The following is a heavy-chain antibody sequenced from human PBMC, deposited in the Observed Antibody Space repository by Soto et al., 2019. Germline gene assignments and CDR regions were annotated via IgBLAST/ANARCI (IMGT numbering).Heavy chain of an antibody. J-gene: IGHJ3*02. CDR3: ATTRRYYYDTSGPDAFDI. CDR2: INPNSGGT. Sequence: QVQLVQSGAEVKKPGASVKVSCKASGYTFTGYYIHWVRQAPGQGLEWMGWINPNSGGTDYSQKFQGWVTMTRDTSISTAYMELSRLRSDDTAVYYCATTRRYYYDTSGPDAFDIWGQGTMVTVSS. CDR1: GYTFTGYY. V-gene: IGHV1-2*04. D-gene: IGHD3-22*01.